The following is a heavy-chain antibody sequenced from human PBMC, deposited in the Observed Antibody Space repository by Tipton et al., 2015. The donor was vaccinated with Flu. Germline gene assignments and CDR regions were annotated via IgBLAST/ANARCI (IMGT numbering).Heavy chain of an antibody. CDR1: GGSISSGGYY. V-gene: IGHV4-31*03. J-gene: IGHJ4*02. Sequence: TLSLTCTVSGGSISSGGYYWSWIRQHPGKGLGWIGYIYYSGSAYYNPSLKSRVTISVDTSKNQFSLKPSSVTAADTAVYYCAREGDYYDSSGPISLFYYWGQGTLVTVSS. CDR3: AREGDYYDSSGPISLFYY. CDR2: IYYSGSA. D-gene: IGHD3-22*01.